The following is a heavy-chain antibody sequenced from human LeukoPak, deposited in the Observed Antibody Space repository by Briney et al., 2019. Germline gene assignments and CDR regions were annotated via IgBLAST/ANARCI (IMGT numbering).Heavy chain of an antibody. CDR1: GFTFSNYN. D-gene: IGHD2-15*01. V-gene: IGHV3-48*04. CDR2: ISRSSSTR. CDR3: ARGTFGGSFHFDS. Sequence: GGSLRLSCVASGFTFSNYNMNWVRQAPGKGLEWVSYISRSSSTRYYADSVKGRFTISRDNAKNSLYLQMNSLRAEDTAVYYCARGTFGGSFHFDSWGQGTLATVSS. J-gene: IGHJ4*02.